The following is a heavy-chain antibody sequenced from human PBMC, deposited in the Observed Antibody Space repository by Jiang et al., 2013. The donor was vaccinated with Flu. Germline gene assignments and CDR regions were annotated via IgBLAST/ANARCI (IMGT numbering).Heavy chain of an antibody. CDR1: GGSITRGSYY. CDR2: LYNSGKT. CDR3: ARRFDP. Sequence: LLKPSETLSLTCTVSGGSITRGSYYWGWIRQPPGKGLEWIATLYNSGKTYYNPSLKSRVTISSDTSKNQFSLNLTSVTAADTAVYYCARRFDPWGQGTLVTVSS. J-gene: IGHJ5*02. V-gene: IGHV4-39*01.